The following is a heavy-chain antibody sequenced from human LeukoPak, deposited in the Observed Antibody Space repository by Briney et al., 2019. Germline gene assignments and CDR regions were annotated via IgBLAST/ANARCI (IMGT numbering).Heavy chain of an antibody. D-gene: IGHD4-17*01. Sequence: GGSLRLSCTASEFTFGDDAMSWVRQAPGKGLEWVGFIRRKVNGGTTEYAASVKGRFTISRDDSKSIAYLQMNSLKTEDTAVYYCTHVITTATGLMDVWGQGTTVTVSS. V-gene: IGHV3-49*04. J-gene: IGHJ6*02. CDR1: EFTFGDDA. CDR3: THVITTATGLMDV. CDR2: IRRKVNGGTT.